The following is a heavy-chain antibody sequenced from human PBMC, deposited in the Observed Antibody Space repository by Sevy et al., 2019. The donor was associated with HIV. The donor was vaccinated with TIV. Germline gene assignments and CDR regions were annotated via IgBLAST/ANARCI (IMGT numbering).Heavy chain of an antibody. D-gene: IGHD1-7*01. Sequence: GGSLRLSCAASGLTFSTYSFNWVRQAPGKGLEWVSSISSTSTYIYYADSVKGRFTISRDNAKNSLYLQMPSLSAEDTAVYYCARGLELGYFDYWGLGTLVTVSS. J-gene: IGHJ4*02. CDR3: ARGLELGYFDY. CDR2: ISSTSTYI. V-gene: IGHV3-21*01. CDR1: GLTFSTYS.